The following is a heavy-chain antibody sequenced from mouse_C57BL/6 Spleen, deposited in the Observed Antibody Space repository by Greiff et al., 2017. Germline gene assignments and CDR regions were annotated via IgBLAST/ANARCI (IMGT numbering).Heavy chain of an antibody. J-gene: IGHJ2*01. D-gene: IGHD1-1*01. CDR3: ARFYYYGSSYLDY. CDR2: IYPSDSET. CDR1: GHTFTSYW. V-gene: IGHV1-61*01. Sequence: QVQLQQPGAELVRPGSSVTLSCKASGHTFTSYWMDWVKQRPGQGLEWIGNIYPSDSETHYNQKFKDKATLTVDKSSSTAYMQLSSLTSEDSAVYYCARFYYYGSSYLDYWGQGTTLTVSS.